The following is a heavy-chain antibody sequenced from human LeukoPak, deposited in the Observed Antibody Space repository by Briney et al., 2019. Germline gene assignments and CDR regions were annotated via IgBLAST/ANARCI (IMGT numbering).Heavy chain of an antibody. CDR2: INRNGGST. V-gene: IGHV3-20*04. D-gene: IGHD4-17*01. CDR1: GFTLDDYG. Sequence: GGSLRLSCAASGFTLDDYGMSWVRQAPGKGLEWVSGINRNGGSTGYADSVKGRFTISRDNAKNSLYLQMNSLRAEDTALYYCASGGRYGDYDYWGQGTLVTVSS. CDR3: ASGGRYGDYDY. J-gene: IGHJ4*02.